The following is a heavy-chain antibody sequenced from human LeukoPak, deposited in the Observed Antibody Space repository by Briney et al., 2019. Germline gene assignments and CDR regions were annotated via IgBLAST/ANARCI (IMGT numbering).Heavy chain of an antibody. CDR3: ARVLGVAARRFDY. CDR2: IHYSGGIT. CDR1: GGSISSYY. D-gene: IGHD6-6*01. J-gene: IGHJ4*02. Sequence: SETLSLTCTVSGGSISSYYWSWIRQPPGKGLEWIGYIHYSGGITYYNPSLKSRVTISVDTSKNQFSLSLSSVTAADTAVYYCARVLGVAARRFDYWGQGTLVTVSS. V-gene: IGHV4-59*12.